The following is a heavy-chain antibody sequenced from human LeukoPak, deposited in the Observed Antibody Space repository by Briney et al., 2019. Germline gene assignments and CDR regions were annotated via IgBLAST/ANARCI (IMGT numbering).Heavy chain of an antibody. V-gene: IGHV3-23*01. D-gene: IGHD3-16*01. J-gene: IGHJ4*02. Sequence: GGSLRLSCEASGFTFSSYTMIWVRQAPGKGLEWVSLIGGSGDSTYYADSVKGRFTISRDNSKNTLYLRMSSLRADDTAVYYCAKEGPGGGGYFDDWGQGTLVTVSS. CDR2: IGGSGDST. CDR1: GFTFSSYT. CDR3: AKEGPGGGGYFDD.